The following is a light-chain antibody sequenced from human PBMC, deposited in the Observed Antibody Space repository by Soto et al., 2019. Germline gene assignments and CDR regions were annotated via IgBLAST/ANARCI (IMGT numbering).Light chain of an antibody. CDR2: WAS. J-gene: IGKJ1*01. Sequence: DIVMTQSPDSLAVSLGERATINCKSSQSVLYSSNNKNYLAWYQQKPGQPPKLLIYWASTRESGVPDRFSGSGSGTDFTLTISSLQAEDGAVEKYQQYHRTSWKCGRGTKVDIK. CDR1: QSVLYSSNNKNY. V-gene: IGKV4-1*01. CDR3: QQYHRTSWK.